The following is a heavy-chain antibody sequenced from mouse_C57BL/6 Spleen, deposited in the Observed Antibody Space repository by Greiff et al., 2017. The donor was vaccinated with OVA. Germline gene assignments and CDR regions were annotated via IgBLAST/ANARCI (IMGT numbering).Heavy chain of an antibody. J-gene: IGHJ3*01. CDR2: ISSGGSYT. V-gene: IGHV5-6*01. Sequence: EVKLMESGGDLVKPGGSLKLSCAASGFTFSSYGMSWVRQTPDKKLEWVATISSGGSYTYYPDSVKGRFTISRDNAKNTLYLQMSSLKSEDTAMYYCAIQNYDYDEACFAYWGQGTLVTVSA. CDR3: AIQNYDYDEACFAY. CDR1: GFTFSSYG. D-gene: IGHD2-4*01.